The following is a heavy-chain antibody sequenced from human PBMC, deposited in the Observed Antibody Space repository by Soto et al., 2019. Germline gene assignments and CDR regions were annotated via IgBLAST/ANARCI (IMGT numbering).Heavy chain of an antibody. Sequence: EVQLVESGGGLVKPGGSLRLSCAASGFTFSNAWMSWVRQAPGKGLEWVGRIKSKTDGGTTDYAAPVKGRFTISRDDSKNTLYLQMNSLKTEDTAVYYCTTDTGIVVVTARNYWGQGTLVTVS. CDR2: IKSKTDGGTT. J-gene: IGHJ4*02. D-gene: IGHD2-21*02. CDR3: TTDTGIVVVTARNY. CDR1: GFTFSNAW. V-gene: IGHV3-15*01.